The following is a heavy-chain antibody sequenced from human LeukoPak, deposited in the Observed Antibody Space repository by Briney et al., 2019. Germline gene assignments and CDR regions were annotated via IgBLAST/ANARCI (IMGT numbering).Heavy chain of an antibody. CDR2: IYYSGST. V-gene: IGHV4-61*08. CDR3: ARDSLNWYFDL. J-gene: IGHJ2*01. CDR1: GGSISSGDYY. Sequence: SETLSLTCTVSGGSISSGDYYWSWIRQPPGKGLEWIGYIYYSGSTNYNPSLKSRVTISVDTSKNQFSLKLSSVTAADTAVYYCARDSLNWYFDLWGRGTLVTVSS.